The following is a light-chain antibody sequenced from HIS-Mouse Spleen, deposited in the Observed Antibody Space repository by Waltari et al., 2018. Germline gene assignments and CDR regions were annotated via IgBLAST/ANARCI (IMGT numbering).Light chain of an antibody. CDR2: EVS. CDR1: SSAVGGYNY. J-gene: IGLJ1*01. Sequence: QSALTQPPSASGSTGQPVTIPCTGTSSAVGGYNYVHWYQQHPGKAPKLLIYEVSKRPSGVPDRFSGSKSGNTASLTVSGLQAEDEADYYCSSYAGSNNLGVFGTGTKVTVL. V-gene: IGLV2-8*01. CDR3: SSYAGSNNLGV.